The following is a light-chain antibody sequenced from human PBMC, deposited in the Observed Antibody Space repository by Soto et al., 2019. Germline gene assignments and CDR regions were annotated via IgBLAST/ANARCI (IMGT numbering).Light chain of an antibody. CDR2: GAS. Sequence: EVGLTQSSGSLSLSPGERATLSCRASQSVSSNLAWYQQKPGQAPRLLIYGASSRATGIPARFSGSGSGTEFTLTISSLQSEDFAVYYCQQYDSWPRTFGQGTKVDI. CDR3: QQYDSWPRT. V-gene: IGKV3D-15*01. CDR1: QSVSSN. J-gene: IGKJ1*01.